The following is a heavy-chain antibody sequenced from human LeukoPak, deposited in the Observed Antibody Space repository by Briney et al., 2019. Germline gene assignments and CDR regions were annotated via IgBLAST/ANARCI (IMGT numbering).Heavy chain of an antibody. CDR1: GFTFRNYW. D-gene: IGHD2-2*02. V-gene: IGHV3-74*01. CDR3: ARDRCSSTSCYTPNWFDP. CDR2: INSDGTYT. J-gene: IGHJ5*02. Sequence: PGGSLRLSCAASGFTFRNYWMHWVRQAPGKGLVWVSRINSDGTYTNYADSVKGRFTISRDNAKNTLYLQMNSLRAEDTAVYYCARDRCSSTSCYTPNWFDPWGRGTLVTVSS.